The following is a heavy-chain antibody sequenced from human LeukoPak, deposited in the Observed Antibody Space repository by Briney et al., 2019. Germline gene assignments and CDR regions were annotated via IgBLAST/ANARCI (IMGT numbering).Heavy chain of an antibody. Sequence: SETLSLTCTVSGGSISSSSYYWGWIRQPPGKGLEWIGSIYYSGSTYYNPSLKSRVTISVDTPKNQFSLKLSSVTAADTAVYYCARIVVVPAASVYYYYGMDVWGQGTTVTVSS. V-gene: IGHV4-39*01. J-gene: IGHJ6*02. CDR1: GGSISSSSYY. CDR2: IYYSGST. CDR3: ARIVVVPAASVYYYYGMDV. D-gene: IGHD2-2*01.